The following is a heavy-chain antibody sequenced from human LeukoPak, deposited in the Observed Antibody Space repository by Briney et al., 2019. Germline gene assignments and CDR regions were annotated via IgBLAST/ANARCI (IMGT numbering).Heavy chain of an antibody. D-gene: IGHD3-10*01. CDR2: ISGSGGST. CDR1: GXTFSSYA. CDR3: AKDQELLWFGELSSVLDY. J-gene: IGHJ4*02. V-gene: IGHV3-23*01. Sequence: GGSLRLSCAASGXTFSSYAVSWVRQAPGKGLEWVSAISGSGGSTYYADSVKGRFTISRDNSKNTLYLQMNSLRAEDTAVYYCAKDQELLWFGELSSVLDYWGQGTLVTVSS.